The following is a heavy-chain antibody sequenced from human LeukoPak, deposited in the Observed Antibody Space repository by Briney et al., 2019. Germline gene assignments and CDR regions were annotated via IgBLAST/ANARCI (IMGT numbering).Heavy chain of an antibody. CDR3: ARVSEGYSYGLDY. CDR1: GFTFSTYG. J-gene: IGHJ4*02. CDR2: IYSGGST. V-gene: IGHV3-NL1*01. D-gene: IGHD5-18*01. Sequence: GGSLRLSCAASGFTFSTYGMHWVRQAPGKGLEWVSVIYSGGSTYYADSVKGRFTISRDNSKNTLYLQMNSLRAEDTAVYYCARVSEGYSYGLDYWGQGTLVTVSS.